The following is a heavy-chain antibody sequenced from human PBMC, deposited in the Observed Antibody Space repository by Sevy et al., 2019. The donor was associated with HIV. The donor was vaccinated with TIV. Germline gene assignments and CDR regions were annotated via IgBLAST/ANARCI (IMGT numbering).Heavy chain of an antibody. Sequence: GESLKISCTASGYSFVGYWIGWVRQRPGKGLEYMGIIFPGNSDARVSPSFQGQVTISADKSTSTAYLHWSSLRASDTAMYYCAESREGLVFDAFDIWGQGTMVTVSS. J-gene: IGHJ3*02. CDR1: GYSFVGYW. V-gene: IGHV5-51*01. D-gene: IGHD1-26*01. CDR2: IFPGNSDA. CDR3: AESREGLVFDAFDI.